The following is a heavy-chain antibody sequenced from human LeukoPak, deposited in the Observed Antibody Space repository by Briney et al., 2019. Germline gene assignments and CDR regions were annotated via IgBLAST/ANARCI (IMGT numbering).Heavy chain of an antibody. CDR2: ISGSGGST. Sequence: GGSLRLSCAASGFTFSSYAMSWVRQASGKGLEWVSAISGSGGSTYYADSVKGRFTISRDNSKNTLYLQMNSLRAEDTAVYYCAKDREDIVVVVAAHLAGTLDYWGQGTLVTVSS. CDR3: AKDREDIVVVVAAHLAGTLDY. CDR1: GFTFSSYA. D-gene: IGHD2-15*01. J-gene: IGHJ4*02. V-gene: IGHV3-23*01.